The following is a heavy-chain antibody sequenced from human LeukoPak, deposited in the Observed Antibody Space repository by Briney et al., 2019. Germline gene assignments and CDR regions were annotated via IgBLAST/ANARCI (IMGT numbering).Heavy chain of an antibody. D-gene: IGHD5-18*01. V-gene: IGHV3-21*01. Sequence: GGSLRLSCAASGFTFSNYGMTWVRQATGEGLEWVSSISTTSTYIYYADSVKGGFTISRDNAKDSLDLQMNSLRVEDTAVYYCARFLRTALVQMVEYWGRGTLVTVSS. CDR1: GFTFSNYG. CDR3: ARFLRTALVQMVEY. CDR2: ISTTSTYI. J-gene: IGHJ4*02.